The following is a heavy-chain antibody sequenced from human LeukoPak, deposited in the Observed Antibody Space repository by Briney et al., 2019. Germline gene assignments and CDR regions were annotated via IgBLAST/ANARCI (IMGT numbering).Heavy chain of an antibody. V-gene: IGHV4-4*07. D-gene: IGHD1/OR15-1a*01. CDR2: INTSGNT. CDR3: ARSRGTSLVTRFDY. Sequence: PSETLSLTCSVSGGSISNYYWSWIRQPAGKGLEWIGRINTSGNTDYNPSLKSRVTMSVDKSKNHFSMNLSSLTAADTAVYYCARSRGTSLVTRFDYWGQGTLVTVSS. J-gene: IGHJ4*02. CDR1: GGSISNYY.